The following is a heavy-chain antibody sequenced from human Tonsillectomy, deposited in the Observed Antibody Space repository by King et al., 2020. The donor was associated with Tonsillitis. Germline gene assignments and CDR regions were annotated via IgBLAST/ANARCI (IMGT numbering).Heavy chain of an antibody. J-gene: IGHJ6*02. CDR2: ISYDGGNK. D-gene: IGHD5-18*01. CDR3: AKDRGDVDPGSYGMDV. CDR1: GLTFSSYG. Sequence: VQLVESGGGVVQPGRSLRLSCAASGLTFSSYGMHWVRQAPGKGLEWVSVISYDGGNKYYADSVKGRFTISRDNSKNTLYLQINSLRADDTAVYYCAKDRGDVDPGSYGMDVWGHGTTVTVSS. V-gene: IGHV3-30*18.